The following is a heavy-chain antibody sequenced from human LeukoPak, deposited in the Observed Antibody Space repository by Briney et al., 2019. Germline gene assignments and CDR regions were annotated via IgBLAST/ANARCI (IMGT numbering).Heavy chain of an antibody. CDR2: INPNSGST. J-gene: IGHJ4*02. CDR3: ASQTFRGEYSY. Sequence: ASVKVSCKASGSTFTGYYMHWVRQAPGQGLEWMGWINPNSGSTKYAQKFQGRVIMTRDTSISTVYMELSRLRSDDTAVYYCASQTFRGEYSYWGQGTLVTVSS. D-gene: IGHD3-16*01. V-gene: IGHV1-2*02. CDR1: GSTFTGYY.